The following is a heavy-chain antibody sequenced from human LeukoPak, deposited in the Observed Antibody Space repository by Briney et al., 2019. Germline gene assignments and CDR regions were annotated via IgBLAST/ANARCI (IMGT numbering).Heavy chain of an antibody. D-gene: IGHD2-15*01. CDR2: INPNSGGT. CDR1: GYTFTGYY. V-gene: IGHV1-2*06. Sequence: ASVKVSCKASGYTFTGYYMHWVRQAPGQGLEWMGRINPNSGGTNYAQKFQGRATMTRDTSISTAYMELSRLRSDDTAVYYCARDRRVVVAATQENWFDPWGQGTLVTVSS. J-gene: IGHJ5*02. CDR3: ARDRRVVVAATQENWFDP.